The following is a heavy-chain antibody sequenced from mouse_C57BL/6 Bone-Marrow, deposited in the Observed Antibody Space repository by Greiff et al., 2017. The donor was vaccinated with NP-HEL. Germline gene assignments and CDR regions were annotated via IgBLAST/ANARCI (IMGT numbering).Heavy chain of an antibody. CDR2: IWSGGST. CDR3: ARGLRRDYYAMDY. D-gene: IGHD2-2*01. Sequence: QVHVKQSGPGLVQPSQCLSITCTVSGFSLTSYGVHWVRQSPGKGLEWLGVIWSGGSTDYNAAFISRLSISKDNSKSQVFFKMNSLQADDTAIYYCARGLRRDYYAMDYWGQGTSVTVSS. V-gene: IGHV2-2*01. CDR1: GFSLTSYG. J-gene: IGHJ4*01.